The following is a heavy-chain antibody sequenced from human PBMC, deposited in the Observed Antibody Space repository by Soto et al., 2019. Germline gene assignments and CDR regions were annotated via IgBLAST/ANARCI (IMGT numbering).Heavy chain of an antibody. J-gene: IGHJ6*02. CDR3: ARDLSSSGPRLFYPSPYGMDV. CDR2: ISSSSSYI. Sequence: GGSLRLSCAASGFTFSSYSMNWVRQAPGKGLEWVSSISSSSSYIYYADSVKGRFTISRDNAKNSLYLQMNSLRAEDTAVYYCARDLSSSGPRLFYPSPYGMDVWGQGTTVTVSS. D-gene: IGHD6-6*01. V-gene: IGHV3-21*01. CDR1: GFTFSSYS.